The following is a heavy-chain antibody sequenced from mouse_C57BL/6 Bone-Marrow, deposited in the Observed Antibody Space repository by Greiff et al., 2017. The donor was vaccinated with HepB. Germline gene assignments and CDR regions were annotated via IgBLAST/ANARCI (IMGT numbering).Heavy chain of an antibody. CDR2: ISYDGSN. J-gene: IGHJ4*01. D-gene: IGHD2-4*01. V-gene: IGHV3-6*01. Sequence: EVKLQESGPGLVKPSQSLSLTCSVTGYSITSGYYWNWIRQFPGNKLEWMGYISYDGSNNYNPSLKNRISITRDTSKNQFFLKLNSVTTEDTATYYCARDGVYDYPTYAMDYWGQGTSVTVSS. CDR3: ARDGVYDYPTYAMDY. CDR1: GYSITSGYY.